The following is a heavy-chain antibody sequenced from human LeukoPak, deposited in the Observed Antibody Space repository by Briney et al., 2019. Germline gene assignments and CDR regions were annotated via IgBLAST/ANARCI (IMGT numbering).Heavy chain of an antibody. CDR2: ICHSGST. D-gene: IGHD3-3*01. CDR1: GGSISSSSW. Sequence: SETLSLTCAVSGGSISSSSWWSWVRQPPGKGLEWIGEICHSGSTNYNPSLKSRVTISVDKSKNQFSLKLSSVTAADTAVYYCARDGRRITIFGVVKSDYYGMDVWGQGTTVTVSS. J-gene: IGHJ6*02. CDR3: ARDGRRITIFGVVKSDYYGMDV. V-gene: IGHV4-4*02.